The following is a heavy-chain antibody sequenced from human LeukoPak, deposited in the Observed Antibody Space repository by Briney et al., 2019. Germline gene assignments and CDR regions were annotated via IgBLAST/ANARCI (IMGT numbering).Heavy chain of an antibody. Sequence: PGGCLRLSCAASGFTFSDHEMNWVRQAPGKGLEWLSYIDSSGTITYDADSAKGRFTISRDNAKNSLYLQLSNLRVEDTAFYYCARGWFDAWGRGTLVTVSS. CDR2: IDSSGTIT. CDR3: ARGWFDA. V-gene: IGHV3-48*03. CDR1: GFTFSDHE. J-gene: IGHJ5*02.